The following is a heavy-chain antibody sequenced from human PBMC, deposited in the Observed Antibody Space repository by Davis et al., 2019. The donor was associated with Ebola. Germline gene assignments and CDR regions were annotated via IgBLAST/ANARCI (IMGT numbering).Heavy chain of an antibody. CDR3: VRDYQFAFDS. V-gene: IGHV3-48*02. J-gene: IGHJ4*02. CDR2: INTRGDAR. Sequence: GESLKISCATSGFTFTSYSFNWLRQTPGKGLEWIAHINTRGDARVYADSVRGRFTISRDDTANSLSMQMDALKDEETAVYYCVRDYQFAFDSWGQGTPVTVSS. CDR1: GFTFTSYS. D-gene: IGHD3-10*01.